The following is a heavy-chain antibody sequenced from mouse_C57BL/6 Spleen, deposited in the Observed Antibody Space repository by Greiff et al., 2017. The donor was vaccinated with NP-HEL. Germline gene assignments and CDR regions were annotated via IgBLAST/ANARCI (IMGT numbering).Heavy chain of an antibody. D-gene: IGHD2-4*01. CDR2: IAPEDGDT. Sequence: VQLKQSGAELVRPGASVKLSCTASGFNIKDYYMHWVKQRPEQGLEWIGRIAPEDGDTEYAPKFQGKATMTADTSSNTAYLQLSSLTSEDTAVYYCTTIYYDYDDLLWGTGTTVTVSS. V-gene: IGHV14-1*01. CDR1: GFNIKDYY. J-gene: IGHJ1*03. CDR3: TTIYYDYDDLL.